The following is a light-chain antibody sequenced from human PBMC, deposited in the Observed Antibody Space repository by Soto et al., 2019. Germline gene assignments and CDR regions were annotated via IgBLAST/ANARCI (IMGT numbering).Light chain of an antibody. CDR3: QQSYSTVIT. CDR2: AAS. CDR1: QSISSY. V-gene: IGKV1-39*01. Sequence: DIQMTQSPSSLSASVGDRVTITCRASQSISSYLNWYQQKPGKAPKLLIYAASSLQSGVPSRFSGSGSGTEFTLTISSLQPEDFATYYCQQSYSTVITFGQGTRLEIK. J-gene: IGKJ5*01.